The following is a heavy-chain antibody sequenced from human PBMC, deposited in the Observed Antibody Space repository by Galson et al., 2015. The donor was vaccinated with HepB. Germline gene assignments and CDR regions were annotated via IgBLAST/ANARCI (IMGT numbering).Heavy chain of an antibody. J-gene: IGHJ3*02. CDR1: GGTFSSYA. D-gene: IGHD3-16*01. V-gene: IGHV1-69*01. Sequence: SCKASGGTFSSYAISWVRQAPGQGLEWMGGIIPIFGTANYAQKFQGRVTITADESTSTAYMELSSLRSEDTAVYYYARVWGNGAFDIWGQGTMVTVSS. CDR2: IIPIFGTA. CDR3: ARVWGNGAFDI.